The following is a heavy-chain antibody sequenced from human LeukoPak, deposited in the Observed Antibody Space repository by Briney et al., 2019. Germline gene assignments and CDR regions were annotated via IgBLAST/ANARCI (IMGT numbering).Heavy chain of an antibody. CDR3: ARHGGAWGYCSGGSCPILDY. D-gene: IGHD2-15*01. V-gene: IGHV4-59*08. J-gene: IGHJ4*02. CDR2: IYYSGST. CDR1: GGSISSYY. Sequence: SETLSLTCTVSGGSISSYYWSWIRQPPGKGLEWIGYIYYSGSTNYNPSLKSRDTISVDTSKNQFSLKLSSVTAADTAVYYCARHGGAWGYCSGGSCPILDYWGQGTLVTVSS.